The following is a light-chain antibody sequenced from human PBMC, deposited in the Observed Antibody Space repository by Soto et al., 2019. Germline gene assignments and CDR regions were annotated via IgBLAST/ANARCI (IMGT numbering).Light chain of an antibody. CDR1: HDISNY. Sequence: DIEMTHSPSSLSASVGDRVTITCQASHDISNYLNWYQQKPGKAPKLLIYDASNLETGVPSRFSGSGSGTDFTFTISSLQPEDIATYYCQQYDILPLTFGGGSKV. V-gene: IGKV1-33*01. CDR2: DAS. J-gene: IGKJ4*01. CDR3: QQYDILPLT.